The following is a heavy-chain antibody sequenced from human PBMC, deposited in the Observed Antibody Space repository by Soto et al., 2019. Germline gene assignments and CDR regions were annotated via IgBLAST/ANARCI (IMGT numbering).Heavy chain of an antibody. V-gene: IGHV4-59*08. CDR1: GGSFSGYY. CDR2: IYYSGST. J-gene: IGHJ4*02. D-gene: IGHD4-17*01. Sequence: SETLSLSCAVYGGSFSGYYWSWIRQPPGKGLEWIGYIYYSGSTNYNPSLKSRVTISVDTSKNQFSLKLSSVTAADTAVYYCARRYGGHFDYWGQGTLVTVSS. CDR3: ARRYGGHFDY.